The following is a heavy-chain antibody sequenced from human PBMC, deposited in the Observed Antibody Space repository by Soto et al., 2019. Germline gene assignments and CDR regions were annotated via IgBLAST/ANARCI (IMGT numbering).Heavy chain of an antibody. CDR3: AKASSSWANDY. CDR2: ISYDGSNK. D-gene: IGHD6-6*01. Sequence: GGSLRLSCAASGFTFSSYGMHWVRQAPGKGLEWVAVISYDGSNKYYADSVKGRFTISRDNSKNTLYLQMNSLRAEDTAVYYCAKASSSWANDYWGQGTLVTVS. CDR1: GFTFSSYG. J-gene: IGHJ4*02. V-gene: IGHV3-30*18.